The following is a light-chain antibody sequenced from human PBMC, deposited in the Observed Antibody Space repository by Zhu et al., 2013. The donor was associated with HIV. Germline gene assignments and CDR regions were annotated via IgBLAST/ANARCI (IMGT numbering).Light chain of an antibody. Sequence: EIVLTQSPGTLSLSPGERATLSCRASQSVSTNYLAWYQQKYGQAPRLLIYGASSRASGIPDRFSGSGSGTDFTLSISRLESEDFAVYYCQQYGSSPLTFGGGTTVESK. CDR3: QQYGSSPLT. V-gene: IGKV3-20*01. CDR2: GAS. CDR1: QSVSTNY. J-gene: IGKJ4*01.